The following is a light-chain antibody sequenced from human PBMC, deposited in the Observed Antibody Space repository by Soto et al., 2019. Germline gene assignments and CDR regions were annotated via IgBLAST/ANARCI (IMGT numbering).Light chain of an antibody. J-gene: IGKJ1*01. CDR3: QQYGSSPPT. V-gene: IGKV3-20*01. CDR1: QRVSARY. CDR2: DAS. Sequence: IVLTQSPGTLSLSPGDRATLSCRSSQRVSARYLAWYHQKPGQAPRLLIYDASNRATGTPDRFSGSGSGTDFTLTINRLEPEDFALYYCQQYGSSPPTFGQGTKVDIK.